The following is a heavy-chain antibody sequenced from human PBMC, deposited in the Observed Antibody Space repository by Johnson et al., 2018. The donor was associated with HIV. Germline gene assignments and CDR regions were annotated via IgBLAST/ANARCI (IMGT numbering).Heavy chain of an antibody. D-gene: IGHD3-16*01. V-gene: IGHV3-30-3*01. CDR2: ISYDGSNK. J-gene: IGHJ3*02. CDR3: AGQRGDDAFDI. Sequence: QLVESGGGVVQPGRSLRLSCAASGFTFSSYAMHWVRQAPGKGLEWVAVISYDGSNKYYADSVKGRFTISRDNSKNTLYLQMNSLRAEDTAVYYCAGQRGDDAFDIWGQGTMVTVSS. CDR1: GFTFSSYA.